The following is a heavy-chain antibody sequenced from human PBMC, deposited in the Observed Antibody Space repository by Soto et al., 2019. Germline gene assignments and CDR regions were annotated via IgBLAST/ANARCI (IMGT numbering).Heavy chain of an antibody. CDR1: GYTFANYG. D-gene: IGHD3-16*02. V-gene: IGHV1-18*01. Sequence: QVQLVQSGPEVKKPGASVKVSCKASGYTFANYGITWVRQAPGQGLEWVGGISAYNGNTNYGQKFQGRVTKTTDTSTSTAYMELRNLRSDDTAVYYCARDYDYVWGSYRLDYWGQGTPVTVSA. CDR3: ARDYDYVWGSYRLDY. CDR2: ISAYNGNT. J-gene: IGHJ4*02.